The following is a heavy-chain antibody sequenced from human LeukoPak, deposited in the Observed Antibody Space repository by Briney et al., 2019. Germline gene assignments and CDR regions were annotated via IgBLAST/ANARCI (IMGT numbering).Heavy chain of an antibody. J-gene: IGHJ4*02. CDR3: AKEGPTGTTKFDY. CDR2: ISENGGTT. Sequence: GGSLRLSCAASGFTFSSYAMSWLRQAPGKGLEWVSAISENGGTTYYADSVKGRSTISRDNSKNTLPLQLNSLRAEDTAVYYCAKEGPTGTTKFDYWGQGTLVTVSS. D-gene: IGHD1-1*01. V-gene: IGHV3-23*01. CDR1: GFTFSSYA.